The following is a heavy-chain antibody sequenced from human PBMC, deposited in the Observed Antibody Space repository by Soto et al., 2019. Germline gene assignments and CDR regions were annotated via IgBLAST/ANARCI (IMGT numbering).Heavy chain of an antibody. CDR1: GGSFSGYY. V-gene: IGHV4-34*01. J-gene: IGHJ4*02. Sequence: QVQLQQWGAGLLKPSETLSLTCAVYGGSFSGYYWSWIRQPPGKGLEWIGEINHSGSTNYNPSLKSRVTISVDTSKNQFSLKLSSVTAADTAVYYCATSLIAAADTGYWGQGTLVTVSS. CDR2: INHSGST. D-gene: IGHD6-13*01. CDR3: ATSLIAAADTGY.